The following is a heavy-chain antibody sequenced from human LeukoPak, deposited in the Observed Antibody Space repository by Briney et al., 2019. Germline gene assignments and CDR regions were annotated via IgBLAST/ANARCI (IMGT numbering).Heavy chain of an antibody. V-gene: IGHV3-33*06. D-gene: IGHD4-17*01. CDR1: GFTFSSYG. CDR3: AKAGRTTVTNPYFDY. CDR2: IWYDGSNK. Sequence: GGSLRLSCAASGFTFSSYGMHWVRQAPGKGLEWEAVIWYDGSNKYYADSVKGRFTISRDNSKNTLYLQMNSLRAEDTAVYYCAKAGRTTVTNPYFDYWGQGTLVTVSS. J-gene: IGHJ4*02.